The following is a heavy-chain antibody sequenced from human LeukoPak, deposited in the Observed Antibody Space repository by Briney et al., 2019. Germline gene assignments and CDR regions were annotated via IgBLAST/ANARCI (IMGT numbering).Heavy chain of an antibody. Sequence: GGSLRLSCGASGFTFSSYWMSWVRQAPGKGQEWVANIKQDGSEEYYVDSVKGRFTISRDNAKNSLYLQMNSLRAEDTAVYYCARTYSSGWPFAYWGQGTLVTVSS. V-gene: IGHV3-7*01. D-gene: IGHD6-19*01. CDR2: IKQDGSEE. CDR1: GFTFSSYW. CDR3: ARTYSSGWPFAY. J-gene: IGHJ4*02.